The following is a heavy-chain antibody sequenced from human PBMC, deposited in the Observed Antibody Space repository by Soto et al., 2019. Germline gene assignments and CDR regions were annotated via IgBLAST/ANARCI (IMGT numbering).Heavy chain of an antibody. CDR2: ISGSGGST. J-gene: IGHJ5*02. CDR1: GFTFSSYA. D-gene: IGHD4-17*01. CDR3: AKSPHDYGDYVGWFDP. V-gene: IGHV3-23*01. Sequence: PGGSLRLSCAASGFTFSSYAMSWVRQAPGKGLEWVSAISGSGGSTYYADSVKGRFTISRDNSKNTLYLQMNSLRAEDTAVYYCAKSPHDYGDYVGWFDPWGRGTLVTVSS.